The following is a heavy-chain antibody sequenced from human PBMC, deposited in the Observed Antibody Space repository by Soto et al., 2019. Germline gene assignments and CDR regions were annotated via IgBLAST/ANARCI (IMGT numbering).Heavy chain of an antibody. CDR2: IYYSGST. Sequence: SETLSLTCTVSGGSVSGYYWSWIRQPPGKGLEWIGYIYYSGSTDYNPSLKSRVTISVDTSKNQFSLKLSSVAAADTAVYYCAREVIHYYDSSGYYFDYYFDYWGQGTLVTVSS. J-gene: IGHJ4*02. D-gene: IGHD3-22*01. CDR1: GGSVSGYY. CDR3: AREVIHYYDSSGYYFDYYFDY. V-gene: IGHV4-59*02.